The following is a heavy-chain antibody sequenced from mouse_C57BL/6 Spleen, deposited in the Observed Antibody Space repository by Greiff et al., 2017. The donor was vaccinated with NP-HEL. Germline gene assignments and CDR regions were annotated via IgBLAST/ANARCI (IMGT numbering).Heavy chain of an antibody. V-gene: IGHV1-53*01. Sequence: VKLQQPGTELVKPGASVKLSCKASGYTFTSYWMHWVKQRPGQGLEWIGNINPSNGGTNYNEKFKSKATLTVDKSSSTAYMQLSSLTSEDSAVYYCARGGSSFYWYFDVWGTGTTVTVSS. CDR3: ARGGSSFYWYFDV. CDR1: GYTFTSYW. D-gene: IGHD1-1*01. J-gene: IGHJ1*03. CDR2: INPSNGGT.